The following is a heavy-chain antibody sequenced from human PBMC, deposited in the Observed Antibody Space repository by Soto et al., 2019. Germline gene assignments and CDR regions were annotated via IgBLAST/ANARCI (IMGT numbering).Heavy chain of an antibody. CDR1: GFTFSSYA. CDR2: ISGSGGST. J-gene: IGHJ6*02. D-gene: IGHD3-3*01. Sequence: PGGSLRLSCAASGFTFSSYAMSWVRQAPGKGLEWVSAISGSGGSTYYADSVKGRFTISRDNSKNTLYLQMNSLRAEDTAVYYCAKGVNDFWSGLAFLHYYGMDVWGQGTTVTVSS. V-gene: IGHV3-23*01. CDR3: AKGVNDFWSGLAFLHYYGMDV.